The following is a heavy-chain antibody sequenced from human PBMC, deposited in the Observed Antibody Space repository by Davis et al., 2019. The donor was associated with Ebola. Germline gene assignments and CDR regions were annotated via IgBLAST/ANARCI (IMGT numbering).Heavy chain of an antibody. D-gene: IGHD2-2*01. CDR2: IRSKAYGGTT. CDR1: GFTFGDYA. CDR3: TRDPGGSMDAFDI. Sequence: GESLKISCTASGFTFGDYAMSWFRQAPGKGLEWVGFIRSKAYGGTTEYAASVKGRFTISRDDSKSIAYLQMNSLKTEDTAVYYCTRDPGGSMDAFDIWGQGTMVTVSS. J-gene: IGHJ3*02. V-gene: IGHV3-49*03.